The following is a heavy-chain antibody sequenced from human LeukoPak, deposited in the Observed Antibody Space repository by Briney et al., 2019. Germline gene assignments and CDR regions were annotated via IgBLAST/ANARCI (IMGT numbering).Heavy chain of an antibody. Sequence: SETLSLTCTVSGVSITTYYWNWVRQPPGKGLEWIGHMFYSGTTSYNPSLKSRVTISVDTSKNQFSLKLSSVTAADTAVYYCARGGYSSSWYFAFRFDPWGQGTLVTVSS. J-gene: IGHJ5*02. D-gene: IGHD6-13*01. CDR2: MFYSGTT. CDR3: ARGGYSSSWYFAFRFDP. CDR1: GVSITTYY. V-gene: IGHV4-59*01.